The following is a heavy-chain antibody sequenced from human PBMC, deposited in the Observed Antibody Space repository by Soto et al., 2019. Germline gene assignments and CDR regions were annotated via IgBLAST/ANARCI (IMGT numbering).Heavy chain of an antibody. CDR3: ARESLGAKGADH. J-gene: IGHJ4*02. CDR2: IIPIIGVT. D-gene: IGHD3-16*01. CDR1: GDTFNSYV. Sequence: QVQLVQSGAEVKRPGSSVKVSCESSGDTFNSYVISWVRQAPGQGLEWMGGIIPIIGVTHYAQKFQGRVNISAHSSTGTAYMELTNLGFEDTALYYCARESLGAKGADHWGQGTLVTVSS. V-gene: IGHV1-69*17.